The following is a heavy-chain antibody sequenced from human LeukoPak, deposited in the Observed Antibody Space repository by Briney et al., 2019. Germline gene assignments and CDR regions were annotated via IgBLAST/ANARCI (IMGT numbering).Heavy chain of an antibody. CDR2: ISSSSSYI. V-gene: IGHV3-21*01. J-gene: IGHJ4*02. Sequence: GGSLRLSCAASGFTFSSYSMNWVRQAPGKGLEWVSSISSSSSYIYYADSVKGRFTISRDNAKNSLYLQMNGLRAEDTAVYYCARAKGSCFDYWGQGTLVTVSS. CDR1: GFTFSSYS. CDR3: ARAKGSCFDY.